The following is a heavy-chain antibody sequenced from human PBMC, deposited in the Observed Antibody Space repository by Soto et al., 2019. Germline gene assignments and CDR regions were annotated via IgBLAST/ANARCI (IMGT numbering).Heavy chain of an antibody. CDR1: GYTFTGYY. J-gene: IGHJ5*02. V-gene: IGHV1-2*04. CDR3: ARDRVEGKPTSYYDFWSGYLKREEGNWFDP. CDR2: INPNSGGT. D-gene: IGHD3-3*01. Sequence: GASVKVSCKASGYTFTGYYMHWVRQAPGQGLEWMGWINPNSGGTNYAQKFQGWVTMTRDTSISTAYMELSRLRSDDTAVYYCARDRVEGKPTSYYDFWSGYLKREEGNWFDPWGQGTLVTVSS.